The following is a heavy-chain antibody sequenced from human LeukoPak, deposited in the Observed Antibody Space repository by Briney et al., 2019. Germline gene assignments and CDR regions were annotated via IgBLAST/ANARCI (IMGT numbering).Heavy chain of an antibody. V-gene: IGHV4-61*02. Sequence: PSQTLSLTCTVSGGSISSGSYYWSWIRQPAGKGLEWIGRIYTSGSTNYNPSLKSRVTISVDTSKNQFSLKLSSVTAADTAVYYCARVRYGDYGWYFDLWGRGTLVTVSS. CDR3: ARVRYGDYGWYFDL. D-gene: IGHD4-17*01. J-gene: IGHJ2*01. CDR1: GGSISSGSYY. CDR2: IYTSGST.